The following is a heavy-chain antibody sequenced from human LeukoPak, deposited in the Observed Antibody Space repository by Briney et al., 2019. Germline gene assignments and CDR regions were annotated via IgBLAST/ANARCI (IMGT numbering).Heavy chain of an antibody. V-gene: IGHV5-51*01. CDR3: ARSEQQLDHELPILYYGMDV. D-gene: IGHD6-13*01. J-gene: IGHJ6*02. Sequence: GESLKISCKGSGYSFTSYWIGWVRQMPGKGLEWMGIIYPGDSDTRYSPSFQGQVTISADKSISTAYLQWSSLKASDTAMYYCARSEQQLDHELPILYYGMDVWGQGTTVTVSS. CDR1: GYSFTSYW. CDR2: IYPGDSDT.